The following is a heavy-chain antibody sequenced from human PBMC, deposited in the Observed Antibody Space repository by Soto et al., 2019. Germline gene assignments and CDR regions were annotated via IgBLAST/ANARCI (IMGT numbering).Heavy chain of an antibody. CDR3: ARGGVENRRWDCSGGSCHHYFDY. Sequence: SETLSLTCTVSGGSISSGGYYWSWIRQHPGKGLEWIGYIYYSGSTYYNPSLKSRVTISVDTSKNQFSLKLSSVTAADTAVYYCARGGVENRRWDCSGGSCHHYFDYWRQGTLVTVS. CDR2: IYYSGST. V-gene: IGHV4-31*03. D-gene: IGHD2-15*01. CDR1: GGSISSGGYY. J-gene: IGHJ4*02.